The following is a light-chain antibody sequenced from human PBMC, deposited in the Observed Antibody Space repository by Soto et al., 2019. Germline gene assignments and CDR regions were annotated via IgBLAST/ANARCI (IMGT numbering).Light chain of an antibody. CDR1: QSVSSSY. CDR3: QQYGSSLT. Sequence: EIVLTQSPGTLSLSPGERAPLSCRASQSVSSSYLAWYQQKPGQAPRLLIYGASSRATGIPDRFSGSGSGTDFTLTISSLEPEDFAVYYCQQYGSSLTVGGGTKVDIK. V-gene: IGKV3-20*01. CDR2: GAS. J-gene: IGKJ4*01.